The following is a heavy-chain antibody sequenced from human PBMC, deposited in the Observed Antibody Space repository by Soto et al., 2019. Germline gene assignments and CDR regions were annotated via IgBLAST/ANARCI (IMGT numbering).Heavy chain of an antibody. CDR2: INPNSGGT. V-gene: IGHV1-2*02. CDR1: GYTFTGYD. D-gene: IGHD3-3*01. J-gene: IGHJ5*02. Sequence: SSVKVSCKASGYTFTGYDIHWVRQAPGQGLEWMGWINPNSGGTNYAQKFQGRVTMTRDTSISTAYMELSRLRSDDTAVYYCGSEWLLYRVGRNWFYPCSHGARVLVSS. CDR3: GSEWLLYRVGRNWFYP.